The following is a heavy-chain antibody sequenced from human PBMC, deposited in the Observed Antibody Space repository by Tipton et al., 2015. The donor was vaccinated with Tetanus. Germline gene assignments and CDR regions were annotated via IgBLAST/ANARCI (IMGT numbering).Heavy chain of an antibody. CDR1: GDSIKNYY. CDR2: IYTVGNDGSP. J-gene: IGHJ5*02. CDR3: ARGFCGGVGCYRGGNWFDP. V-gene: IGHV4-59*01. Sequence: TLSLTCSVSGDSIKNYYWNWIRQTPGKGMEWIGYIYTVGNDGSPPYNPSLQSRVTVSVDTSKNQFSLKVASLTAADTAVYYCARGFCGGVGCYRGGNWFDPWGPGTLVTVSS. D-gene: IGHD2-21*01.